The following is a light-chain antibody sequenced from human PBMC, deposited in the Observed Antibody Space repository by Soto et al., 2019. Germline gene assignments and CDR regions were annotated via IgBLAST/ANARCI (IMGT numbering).Light chain of an antibody. CDR2: AAS. CDR3: QQLNSYPIT. V-gene: IGKV1-9*01. Sequence: DIQLTQSPSFLSASVGDRVTITCRASQGISSYLAWYQQKPGKAPKLLIYAASTLQNGVPSRFSGSGSATEVTPTTSSLQPEDFPTYHCQQLNSYPITFGQGTRLEIK. J-gene: IGKJ5*01. CDR1: QGISSY.